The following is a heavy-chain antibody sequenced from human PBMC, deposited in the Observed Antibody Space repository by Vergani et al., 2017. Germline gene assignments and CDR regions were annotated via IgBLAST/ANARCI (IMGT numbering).Heavy chain of an antibody. CDR1: GGTFRSYI. D-gene: IGHD3-22*01. CDR2: IIPLFQTG. V-gene: IGHV1-69*08. J-gene: IGHJ4*02. Sequence: QVQLIQSGAELKKPGSSVRVSCKSSGGTFRSYIISWVRQAPGQGLEWMGAIIPLFQTGNNAQRFRGRVTITADKSTSTAYMELSSLRSEDTAVYYCARASDYYDSSGYRFADWGQGTLVTVSS. CDR3: ARASDYYDSSGYRFAD.